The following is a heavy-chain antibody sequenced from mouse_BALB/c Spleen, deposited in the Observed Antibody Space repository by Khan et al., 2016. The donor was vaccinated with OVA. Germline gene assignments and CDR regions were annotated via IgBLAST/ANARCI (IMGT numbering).Heavy chain of an antibody. Sequence: EVQLVESGGGLVKPGGSLKLSCAASGFTFSSFVMSWVRQTPEKRLEWVATISSAGTYTYFPDSVKGRFTISRDNAKNTLYLQMNSLRSEETAMYYCANGNYDWFAYWGQGTLVTVSA. J-gene: IGHJ3*01. D-gene: IGHD2-1*01. CDR3: ANGNYDWFAY. CDR2: ISSAGTYT. CDR1: GFTFSSFV. V-gene: IGHV5-9-3*01.